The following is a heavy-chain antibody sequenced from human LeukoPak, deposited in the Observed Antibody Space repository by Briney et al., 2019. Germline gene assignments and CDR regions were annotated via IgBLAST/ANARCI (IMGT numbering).Heavy chain of an antibody. D-gene: IGHD6-13*01. CDR2: ISGSGGST. Sequence: GGSLRLSCAASGFTFSSYSMSWVRQAPGKGLEWVSDISGSGGSTYYADSVKGRFTISRDNSKNTLYLQMNSLRAEDTAVYYCAKEHGGSSWYEDAFDIWGQGTMVTVSS. V-gene: IGHV3-23*01. CDR1: GFTFSSYS. CDR3: AKEHGGSSWYEDAFDI. J-gene: IGHJ3*02.